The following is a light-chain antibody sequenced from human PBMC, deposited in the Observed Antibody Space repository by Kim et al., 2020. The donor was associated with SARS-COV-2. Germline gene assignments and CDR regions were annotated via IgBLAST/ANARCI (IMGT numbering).Light chain of an antibody. Sequence: DIQMTQSPSSLSASVGDRVNMTCRASQDISIYLAWYQQKPGKAPKLLIYDASRLQSGVPSRFSGSGSGTDFTLTIRSLQPEDVATYYCHKYNSAPWTFGQGTKVDIK. CDR1: QDISIY. V-gene: IGKV1-27*01. CDR2: DAS. J-gene: IGKJ1*01. CDR3: HKYNSAPWT.